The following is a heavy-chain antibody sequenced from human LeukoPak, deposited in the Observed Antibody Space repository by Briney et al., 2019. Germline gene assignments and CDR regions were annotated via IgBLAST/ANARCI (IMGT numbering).Heavy chain of an antibody. CDR1: GYTFTSYD. V-gene: IGHV1-8*01. D-gene: IGHD3-10*01. J-gene: IGHJ4*02. Sequence: GASVKVSCKASGYTFTSYDINWVRQATGQGLEWMGWMNPNSGNTGYAQKFQGGVTMTRNTSISTAYMELSSLRSEDTAVYYCARGSPGTGYFDYWGQGTLVTVSS. CDR2: MNPNSGNT. CDR3: ARGSPGTGYFDY.